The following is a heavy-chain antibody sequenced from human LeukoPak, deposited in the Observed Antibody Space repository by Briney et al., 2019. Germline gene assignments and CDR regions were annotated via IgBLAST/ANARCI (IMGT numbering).Heavy chain of an antibody. J-gene: IGHJ6*02. D-gene: IGHD2-21*02. V-gene: IGHV4-59*08. CDR2: IYYSGST. CDR1: GGSISSYY. Sequence: PSETLSLTCTVSGGSISSYYWSWIRQPPGKGLEWIGYIYYSGSTNYNPSLKSRVTISVDTSKNQFSLKLSPVTAADTAVYYCARRGGCGGDCYPDYGMDVWGQGTTVTVSS. CDR3: ARRGGCGGDCYPDYGMDV.